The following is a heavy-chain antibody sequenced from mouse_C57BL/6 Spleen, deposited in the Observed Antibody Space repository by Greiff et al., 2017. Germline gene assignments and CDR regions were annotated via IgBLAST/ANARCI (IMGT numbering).Heavy chain of an antibody. Sequence: VQLVESGGGLVKPGGSLKLSCAASGFTFSDYGMHWVRQAPEKGLEWVAYISSGSSTIYYADTVKGRFTISRDNAKNTLFLQMTSLRSEDTAMYYCARYDYGRNYAMDYWGQGTSVTVSS. D-gene: IGHD2-4*01. CDR3: ARYDYGRNYAMDY. V-gene: IGHV5-17*01. CDR2: ISSGSSTI. CDR1: GFTFSDYG. J-gene: IGHJ4*01.